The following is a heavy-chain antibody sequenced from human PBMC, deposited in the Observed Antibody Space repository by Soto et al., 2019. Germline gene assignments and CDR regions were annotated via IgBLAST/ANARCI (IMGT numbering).Heavy chain of an antibody. V-gene: IGHV4-4*02. CDR3: ARVSGSYYYGMDV. Sequence: QVQLQQSGPGLVKPSGTLSLTCAVSGGSISSSYWWSWVLQPPGKGLEWIGEIYHSGSTNYNTSLKNRVTISVDRSKSPFSLKVTSVTATDTAVYYCARVSGSYYYGMDVWGQGTTVTVSS. CDR2: IYHSGST. CDR1: GGSISSSYW. J-gene: IGHJ6*02.